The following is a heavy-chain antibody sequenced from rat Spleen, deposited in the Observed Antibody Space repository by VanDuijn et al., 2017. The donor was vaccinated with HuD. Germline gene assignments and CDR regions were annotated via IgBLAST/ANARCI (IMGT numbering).Heavy chain of an antibody. CDR3: ARHGNFDY. CDR2: ISNGGGKT. Sequence: EVHLVESGGGLVQPGRSMKLSCAASGFTFSNYYMAWVRQAPTKGLEWVASISNGGGKTYYRDSVKGRFTISRDNAKSTLYLQMDSLRSEDTATYYCARHGNFDYWGQGVMVTVSS. CDR1: GFTFSNYY. V-gene: IGHV5-25*01. J-gene: IGHJ2*01.